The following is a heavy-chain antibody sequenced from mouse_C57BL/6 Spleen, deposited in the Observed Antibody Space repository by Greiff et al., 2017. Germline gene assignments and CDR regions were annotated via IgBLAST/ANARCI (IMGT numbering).Heavy chain of an antibody. V-gene: IGHV1-64*01. J-gene: IGHJ1*03. CDR1: GYTFTSYW. CDR3: ARSDGSRQSLCWYFDV. CDR2: IHPNSGST. Sequence: QVQLQQPGAELVKPGASVKLSCKASGYTFTSYWMHWVKQRPGQGLEWIGMIHPNSGSTNYNEKFKSKATLTVDKSSSTAYMQLSSLTSEDSAVYYCARSDGSRQSLCWYFDVWGTGTTVTVSS. D-gene: IGHD1-1*01.